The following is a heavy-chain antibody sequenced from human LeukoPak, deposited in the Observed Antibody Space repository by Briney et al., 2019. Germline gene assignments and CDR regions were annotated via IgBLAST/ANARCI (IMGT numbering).Heavy chain of an antibody. J-gene: IGHJ4*02. Sequence: GSLRLSCAASGFSFGDFYMTWIRQPPGKGLEWIGEINHSGSTNYNPTLKSRVTISVDTSKNQFSLKLSSVTAADTAVYYCARGRYSYGSRWGQGALVTVSS. CDR2: INHSGST. V-gene: IGHV4-34*01. D-gene: IGHD5-18*01. CDR1: GFSFGDFY. CDR3: ARGRYSYGSR.